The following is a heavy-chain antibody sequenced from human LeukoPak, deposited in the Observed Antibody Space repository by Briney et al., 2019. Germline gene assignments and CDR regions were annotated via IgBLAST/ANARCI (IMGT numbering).Heavy chain of an antibody. Sequence: PGGSLRLSCAASRFTFSSYAMSWVRQAPGKGLEWVSAISGSGGSTYYADSVKGRFTISRDNSKNTLYLQMNSLRAEDTAVYYCAEADEWELWFFDYWGQGTLVTVSS. V-gene: IGHV3-23*01. J-gene: IGHJ4*02. D-gene: IGHD1-26*01. CDR1: RFTFSSYA. CDR3: AEADEWELWFFDY. CDR2: ISGSGGST.